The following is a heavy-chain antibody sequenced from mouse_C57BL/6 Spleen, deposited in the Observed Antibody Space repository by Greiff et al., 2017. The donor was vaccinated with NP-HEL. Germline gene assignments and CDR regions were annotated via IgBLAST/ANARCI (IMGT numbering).Heavy chain of an antibody. CDR3: ARDTGGGSHDY. CDR2: INYDGSST. CDR1: GFTFSDYY. D-gene: IGHD1-1*02. Sequence: EVKLMESEGGLVQPGSSMKLSCTASGFTFSDYYMAWVRQVPEKGLEWVANINYDGSSTYYLDSLKSRFIISRDNAKNILYLQMSSLKSEDTATYYCARDTGGGSHDYWGQGTTLTVSS. J-gene: IGHJ2*01. V-gene: IGHV5-16*01.